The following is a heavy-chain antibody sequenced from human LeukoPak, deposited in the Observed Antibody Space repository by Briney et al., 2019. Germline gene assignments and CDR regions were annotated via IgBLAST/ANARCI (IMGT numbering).Heavy chain of an antibody. V-gene: IGHV4-59*01. CDR2: IYNSRST. CDR1: GGSISGYY. J-gene: IGHJ4*02. CDR3: ASASTYSSSWEGAFDY. D-gene: IGHD6-13*01. Sequence: PSETLSLTCTVSGGSISGYYWSWIRQSPGKGLEWIGWIYNSRSTSCSPSLGSRVTISMDTAKSQFSLKLSSVTAADTAVYYCASASTYSSSWEGAFDYWGQGALVTVSS.